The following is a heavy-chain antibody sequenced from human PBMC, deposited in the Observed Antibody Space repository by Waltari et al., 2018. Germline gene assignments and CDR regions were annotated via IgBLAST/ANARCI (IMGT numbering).Heavy chain of an antibody. CDR2: IWYDGSNK. J-gene: IGHJ3*02. D-gene: IGHD3-22*01. V-gene: IGHV3-30*18. CDR1: GFTFSSYG. Sequence: QVQLVESGGGVVQPGRSLRLSCAASGFTFSSYGMHWVRQAPGKGLEWVAVIWYDGSNKYYADSVKGRFTISRDNSKNTLYLQMNSLRAEDTAMYYCAKPRVVVNKGAFDIWGQGTMVTVSS. CDR3: AKPRVVVNKGAFDI.